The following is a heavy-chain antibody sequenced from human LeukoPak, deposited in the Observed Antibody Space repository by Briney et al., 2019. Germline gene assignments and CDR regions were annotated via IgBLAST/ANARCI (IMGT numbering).Heavy chain of an antibody. V-gene: IGHV3-7*01. J-gene: IGHJ4*02. CDR2: IKQDGSEK. D-gene: IGHD3-9*01. Sequence: GGSLRLSCAASGFTFSSYAMSWVRQAPGKGLEWVANIKQDGSEKYYVDSVKGRFTISRDNAKNSLYLQMNSLRAEDTAVYYCARECYDILTGYCSFDYWGQGTLVTVSS. CDR1: GFTFSSYA. CDR3: ARECYDILTGYCSFDY.